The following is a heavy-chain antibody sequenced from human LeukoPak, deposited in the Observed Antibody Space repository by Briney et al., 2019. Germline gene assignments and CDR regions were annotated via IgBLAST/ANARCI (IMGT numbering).Heavy chain of an antibody. CDR2: ISYDGSNK. Sequence: QTGGALRLACAASGFTFSSYAMHWVRQAPGKGLEWVAVISYDGSNKYYADSVKGRFTISRDNSKNTLYLQMNSLRAEDTAVYHCARDIAVALFDYWGQGTLVTVSS. CDR1: GFTFSSYA. CDR3: ARDIAVALFDY. J-gene: IGHJ4*02. V-gene: IGHV3-30*04. D-gene: IGHD6-19*01.